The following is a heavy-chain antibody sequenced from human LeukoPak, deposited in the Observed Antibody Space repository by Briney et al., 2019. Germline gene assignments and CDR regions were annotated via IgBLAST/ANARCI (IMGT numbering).Heavy chain of an antibody. D-gene: IGHD2-2*01. CDR3: ARLSCSSTSCYSFDY. J-gene: IGHJ4*02. V-gene: IGHV4-4*07. CDR2: IYTSGST. CDR1: GDSISTYY. Sequence: SETLSLTCIVSGDSISTYYWSWLRQPAGRGLEWIGRIYTSGSTNYNPSLKSRVTMSVDTSKNQFSLKLSSVTAADTAVYYCARLSCSSTSCYSFDYWGQGTLVTVSS.